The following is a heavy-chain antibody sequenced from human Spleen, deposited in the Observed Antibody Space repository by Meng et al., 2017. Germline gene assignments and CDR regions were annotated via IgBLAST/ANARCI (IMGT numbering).Heavy chain of an antibody. Sequence: QVQLLQSGSELTKPAASLSLSCTASGYTFTTHAMYCGIQDAAEERVWLIWINCNTGAPTYDHCLRSRIAISLDTSVNPFYLEVTFLTAADTAVYYCARAIRGQYFDSWGQGTLVTVSS. CDR2: INCNTGAP. CDR1: GYTFTTHA. CDR3: ARAIRGQYFDS. J-gene: IGHJ4*02. D-gene: IGHD1-26*01. V-gene: IGHV7-4-1*02.